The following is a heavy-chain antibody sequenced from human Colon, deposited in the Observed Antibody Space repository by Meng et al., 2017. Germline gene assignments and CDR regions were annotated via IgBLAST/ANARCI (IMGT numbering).Heavy chain of an antibody. D-gene: IGHD1-26*01. Sequence: GESLKISCKGTGYTFTNHWIGWVRQMPGKGLEWMGIIYPGDSDTGYSPSFQGQVTISVDTSINTAYLQWNSLKASDTGMYYCARYGDSGSYVANWFDAWGQGTLVTVSS. CDR3: ARYGDSGSYVANWFDA. CDR1: GYTFTNHW. CDR2: IYPGDSDT. J-gene: IGHJ5*02. V-gene: IGHV5-51*01.